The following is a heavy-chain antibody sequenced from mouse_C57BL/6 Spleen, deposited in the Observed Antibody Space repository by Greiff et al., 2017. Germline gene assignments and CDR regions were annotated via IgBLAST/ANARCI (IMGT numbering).Heavy chain of an antibody. D-gene: IGHD2-3*01. CDR1: GYTFTSYW. J-gene: IGHJ4*01. CDR2: IYPSDSET. CDR3: GTGYYEGSAMDY. Sequence: QVQLQQPGAELVRPGSSVKLSCKASGYTFTSYWMDWVKQRPGQGLEWIGNIYPSDSETHYNQKFKDKATLTVDKSSSTAYMQLSSLTSEDSAVYYCGTGYYEGSAMDYWGQGTSVTVSS. V-gene: IGHV1-61*01.